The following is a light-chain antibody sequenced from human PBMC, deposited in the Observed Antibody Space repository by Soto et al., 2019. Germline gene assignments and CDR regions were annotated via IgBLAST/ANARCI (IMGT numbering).Light chain of an antibody. Sequence: QSVLTQPPSVSAAPGQKVTISCSGSSSNIGGNSVSWYQQLPGTAPKLLIYDDNKRPSGIPDRFSGSKSGTSATLGITGFQTGDEADYYCGSWDASLNAYVFGTRTKVTVL. CDR2: DDN. CDR3: GSWDASLNAYV. V-gene: IGLV1-51*01. J-gene: IGLJ1*01. CDR1: SSNIGGNS.